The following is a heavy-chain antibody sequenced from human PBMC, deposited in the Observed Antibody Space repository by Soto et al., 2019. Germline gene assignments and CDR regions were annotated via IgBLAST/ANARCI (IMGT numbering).Heavy chain of an antibody. CDR2: MNPNSGNT. J-gene: IGHJ4*02. CDR1: GYTFTIYD. Sequence: GASVKVSCKTSGYTFTIYDINWVRQATGQGLEWMGWMNPNSGNTGYAQKFQGRVTMTRNTSISTAYMELSSLRSEDTAVYYFARGRQAKNLISRLYYFDDCGQGTLVTVSS. D-gene: IGHD1-1*01. CDR3: ARGRQAKNLISRLYYFDD. V-gene: IGHV1-8*01.